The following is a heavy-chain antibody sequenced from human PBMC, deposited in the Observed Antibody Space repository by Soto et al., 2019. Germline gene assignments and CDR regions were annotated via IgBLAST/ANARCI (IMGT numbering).Heavy chain of an antibody. CDR2: ISAYNGNT. V-gene: IGHV1-18*01. CDR1: GYTFTSYG. CDR3: ARVPLYSRSYLNWFDP. J-gene: IGHJ5*02. D-gene: IGHD3-10*01. Sequence: ASVKVSCKASGYTFTSYGISWVRQAPGQGLEWMGWISAYNGNTNYAQKLQGRVTMTTDTSTSTAYMELRSLRSDDTAVYYCARVPLYSRSYLNWFDPWGQGTLVSLSS.